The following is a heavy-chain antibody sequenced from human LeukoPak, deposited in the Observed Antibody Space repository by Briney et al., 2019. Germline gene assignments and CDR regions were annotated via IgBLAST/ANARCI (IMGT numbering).Heavy chain of an antibody. D-gene: IGHD1-26*01. CDR1: GFTFSDYY. V-gene: IGHV3-33*08. Sequence: GGSLRLSCAASGFTFSDYYMDWVRQAPGKGLEWVAVIWYDGSNKYYADSVKGRFTISRDNSKNTLYLQMNSLRAEDTAVYYCARDSPTELPSGYFDYWGQGTLVTVSS. CDR3: ARDSPTELPSGYFDY. J-gene: IGHJ4*02. CDR2: IWYDGSNK.